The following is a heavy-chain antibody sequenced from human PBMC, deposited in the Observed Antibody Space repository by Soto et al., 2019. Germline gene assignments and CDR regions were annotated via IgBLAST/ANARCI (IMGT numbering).Heavy chain of an antibody. CDR1: GFTFSSYG. V-gene: IGHV3-30*18. J-gene: IGHJ4*02. Sequence: QVQLVESGGGVVQPGRSLRLSCAASGFTFSSYGMHWVRQAPGKGLEWVAVISYDGSNKYYADSVKGRFTISRDNSKNTLYLQMNSLRAEDTAVYYCAKHPVDGDYRSPAYFDYWGQGTLVTVSS. CDR3: AKHPVDGDYRSPAYFDY. CDR2: ISYDGSNK. D-gene: IGHD4-17*01.